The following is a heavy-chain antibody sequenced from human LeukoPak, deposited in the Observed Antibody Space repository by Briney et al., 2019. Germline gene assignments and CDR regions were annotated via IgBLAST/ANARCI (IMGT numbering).Heavy chain of an antibody. CDR1: GFTFSSYR. J-gene: IGHJ4*02. CDR2: IKQDGSEK. Sequence: GGSLRLSCAASGFTFSSYRMTWVRQAPGKGLEWVANIKQDGSEKYYVDSVKGRFTISRDNAENSLYLQMNSLRAEDTAVYFCARYAMNVAAAGTHFYWGPGTLVTVSS. D-gene: IGHD6-13*01. V-gene: IGHV3-7*01. CDR3: ARYAMNVAAAGTHFY.